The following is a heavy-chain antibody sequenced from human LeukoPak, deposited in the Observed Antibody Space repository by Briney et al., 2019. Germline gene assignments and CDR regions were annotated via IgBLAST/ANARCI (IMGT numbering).Heavy chain of an antibody. V-gene: IGHV4-30-4*01. D-gene: IGHD5-18*01. CDR3: ARGGYSYGLYNWFDP. J-gene: IGHJ5*02. CDR2: IYYSGST. CDR1: GGSISSGDYY. Sequence: SQTLSLTCTVSGGSISSGDYYWSWIRQPPGKGLEWIGYIYYSGSTYYNPSLKSRVTISVDTSKNQFSLKLSSVTAADTAVYYCARGGYSYGLYNWFDPWGQGTLVTVSS.